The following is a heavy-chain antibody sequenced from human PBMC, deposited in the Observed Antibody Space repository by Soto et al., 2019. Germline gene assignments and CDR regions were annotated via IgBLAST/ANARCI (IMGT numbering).Heavy chain of an antibody. D-gene: IGHD6-13*01. CDR3: ASDSIAAAGTLRWFDP. V-gene: IGHV1-69*06. J-gene: IGHJ5*02. Sequence: QVQLVQSGAEVKKPGSSVKVSCKASGGTFSSYAISWVRQATGQGLEWMGGIISIFGTANYAQKFQDRVTITADKSTSTASMELSSLRSEDTAVYYCASDSIAAAGTLRWFDPWGQGTLVTVSS. CDR2: IISIFGTA. CDR1: GGTFSSYA.